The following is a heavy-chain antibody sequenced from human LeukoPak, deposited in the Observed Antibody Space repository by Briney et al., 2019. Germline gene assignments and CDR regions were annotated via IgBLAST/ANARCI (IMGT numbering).Heavy chain of an antibody. J-gene: IGHJ6*03. CDR3: SRAGGGYSYGYYMDV. CDR1: GFTFSTYA. D-gene: IGHD5-18*01. V-gene: IGHV3-30*02. CDR2: IRYDGNNK. Sequence: GGSLRLSCAASGFTFSTYAMSWVRQAPGKGLEWVAFIRYDGNNKFYADSVKGRFTISRDNSKNTLYLQMNSLRAEDTAVYYCSRAGGGYSYGYYMDVWGKGTTVSIS.